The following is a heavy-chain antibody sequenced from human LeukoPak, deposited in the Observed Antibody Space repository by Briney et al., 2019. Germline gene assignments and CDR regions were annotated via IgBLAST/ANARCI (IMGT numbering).Heavy chain of an antibody. V-gene: IGHV4-59*08. J-gene: IGHJ4*02. CDR1: GGSMSSYY. CDR3: ARGARAGYNLEPFDY. Sequence: KPSETLSLTCTVSGGSMSSYYWSWIRQPPGKGLEWIWYIYYSGSTKYNPSLKSRVTISVDTSKNQFSLKLSSVTAADTAVYYCARGARAGYNLEPFDYWGQGTLVTVSS. D-gene: IGHD5-24*01. CDR2: IYYSGST.